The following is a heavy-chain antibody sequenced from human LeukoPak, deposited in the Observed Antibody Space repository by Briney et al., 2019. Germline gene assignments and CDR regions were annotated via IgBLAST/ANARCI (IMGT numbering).Heavy chain of an antibody. D-gene: IGHD6-19*01. J-gene: IGHJ4*02. CDR1: GYAFTSYY. CDR2: INPSGGST. V-gene: IGHV1-46*01. Sequence: ASVKVSCKASGYAFTSYYMHWVRQAPGQGLEWMGIINPSGGSTSYAQKFQGRVTMTRDMSTSTVYMEPSSLRSEDTAVYYCARERSGAVAVFDYWGQGTLVTVSS. CDR3: ARERSGAVAVFDY.